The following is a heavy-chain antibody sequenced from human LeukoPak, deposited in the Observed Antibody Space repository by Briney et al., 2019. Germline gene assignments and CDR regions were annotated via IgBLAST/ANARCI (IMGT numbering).Heavy chain of an antibody. CDR1: GYSFTTYW. CDR2: IYPGDSDT. V-gene: IGHV5-51*01. D-gene: IGHD1-26*01. Sequence: GESLKISCKGSGYSFTTYWIGWVRQMPVKGLEWVAIIYPGDSDTRYSPSFQGQVSISVDKSITTAYLQWSSLKASDTAMYYCAVGWRGNYYDPAVYWSQGTLVTVSS. CDR3: AVGWRGNYYDPAVY. J-gene: IGHJ4*02.